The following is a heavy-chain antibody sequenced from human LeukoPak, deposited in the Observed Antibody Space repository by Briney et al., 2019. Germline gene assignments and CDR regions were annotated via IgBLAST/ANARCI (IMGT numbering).Heavy chain of an antibody. D-gene: IGHD3-10*01. CDR1: GFTFSSYD. V-gene: IGHV3-13*04. Sequence: GGSLRLSCAASGFTFSSYDMHWVRQATGKGLEWVSAIGTAGDTYYADSVKGRFTISRDNSKNTLYLQMNSLRAEDTAVYYCAKDRSGLELDYWGQGTLVTVSS. CDR3: AKDRSGLELDY. CDR2: IGTAGDT. J-gene: IGHJ4*02.